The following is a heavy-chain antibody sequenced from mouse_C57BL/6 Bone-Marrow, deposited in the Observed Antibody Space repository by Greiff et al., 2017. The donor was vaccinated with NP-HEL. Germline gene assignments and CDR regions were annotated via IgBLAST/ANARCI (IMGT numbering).Heavy chain of an antibody. CDR3: ARPLYDGYYGLDY. Sequence: VQLKESGGDLVKPGGSLKLSCAASGFTFSSYGMSWVRQTPDKRLEWVATISSGGSYTYYQDSVKGRFTISRDNAKNTLYLQMSSLKSEDTAMYYCARPLYDGYYGLDYWGQGTTLTVSS. V-gene: IGHV5-6*01. J-gene: IGHJ2*01. D-gene: IGHD2-3*01. CDR1: GFTFSSYG. CDR2: ISSGGSYT.